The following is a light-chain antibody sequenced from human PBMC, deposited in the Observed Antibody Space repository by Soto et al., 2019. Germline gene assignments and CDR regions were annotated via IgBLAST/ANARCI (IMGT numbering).Light chain of an antibody. CDR1: QGIRND. J-gene: IGKJ1*01. CDR3: QQYNYFST. V-gene: IGKV1D-13*01. Sequence: AIQMTQSPSSLSASVGDRVTITCRASQGIRNDLGWYQQKPGKAPKLLMFDASHLASGVPSRFSGSGSGTEFTLTISSLQPDDVATYYCQQYNYFSTFGQGTKVDIK. CDR2: DAS.